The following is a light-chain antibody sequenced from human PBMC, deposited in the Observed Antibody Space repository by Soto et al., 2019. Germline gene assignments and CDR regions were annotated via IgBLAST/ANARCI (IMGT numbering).Light chain of an antibody. CDR2: GAS. CDR1: QSVSSSY. CDR3: QQYGSSPPFT. J-gene: IGKJ5*01. Sequence: EIVLTQSPGALSLSPGERATLSCRGGQSVSSSYLAWYQQKPGQAPRLLIYGASSRATGIPDRFSGSGSGTDFTLTISRLEPEDFAVYYCQQYGSSPPFTFGQGTRLE. V-gene: IGKV3-20*01.